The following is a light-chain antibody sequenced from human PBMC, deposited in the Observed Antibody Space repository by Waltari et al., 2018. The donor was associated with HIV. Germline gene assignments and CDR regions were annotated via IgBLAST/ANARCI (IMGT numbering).Light chain of an antibody. CDR1: SSYVGGYNS. CDR3: CSYAGSDTLM. V-gene: IGLV2-11*01. Sequence: QSALTQPRSVSGSPGQSVTISCPGTSSYVGGYNSVSWYQQYPGKAPKLMIYDVNNRPSGVPDRFSGSKSDNTASLTISGLQADDEAEYYCCSYAGSDTLMFGGGTKLTVL. J-gene: IGLJ3*02. CDR2: DVN.